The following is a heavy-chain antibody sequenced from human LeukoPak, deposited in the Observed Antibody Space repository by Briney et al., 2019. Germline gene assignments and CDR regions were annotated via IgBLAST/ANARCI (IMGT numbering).Heavy chain of an antibody. CDR1: GGSISSYS. CDR2: IYSSGSS. Sequence: SETLSLTCSVSGGSISSYSWSWIRQPAGKGLDWIGRIYSSGSSKYNPSLKSRVIMSVDTSKNQFSLKLSSVTAADTAVYYCARERGRSYGSVPYYYFCMDVWGKGTTVTVSS. V-gene: IGHV4-4*07. CDR3: ARERGRSYGSVPYYYFCMDV. D-gene: IGHD5-18*01. J-gene: IGHJ6*03.